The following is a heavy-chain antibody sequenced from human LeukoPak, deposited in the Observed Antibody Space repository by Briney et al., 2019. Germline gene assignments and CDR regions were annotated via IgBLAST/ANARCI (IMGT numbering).Heavy chain of an antibody. CDR3: GKTTVGYSSGQKPAWPVDY. J-gene: IGHJ4*02. Sequence: PGGSRGLSCEASGFTFGSNAMYWVPQAPGKGLEWVAGIFCSGGSPHYADPVKGRFTFSRDKSRNTVYLQINSLRAEDTAVYYCGKTTVGYSSGQKPAWPVDYWGQGTLVTVSS. D-gene: IGHD5-18*01. CDR1: GFTFGSNA. V-gene: IGHV3-23*01. CDR2: IFCSGGSP.